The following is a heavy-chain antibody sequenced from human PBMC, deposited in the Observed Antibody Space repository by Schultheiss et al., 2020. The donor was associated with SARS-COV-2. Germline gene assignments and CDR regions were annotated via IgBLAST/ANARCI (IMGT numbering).Heavy chain of an antibody. D-gene: IGHD2/OR15-2a*01. Sequence: SQTLSLTCTVSGGSISTYYWSWIRQPAGKGLEWIGEINHSGSTNYNPSLKSRVTISVDTSKNQFSLQLSSVTPEDTAVYYCARVAFRILDHWGQGTLVTVSS. CDR3: ARVAFRILDH. J-gene: IGHJ4*02. CDR2: INHSGST. V-gene: IGHV4-34*01. CDR1: GGSISTYY.